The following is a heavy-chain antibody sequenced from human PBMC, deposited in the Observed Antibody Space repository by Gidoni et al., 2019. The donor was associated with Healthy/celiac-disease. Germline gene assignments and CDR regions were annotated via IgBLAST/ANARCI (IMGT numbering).Heavy chain of an antibody. CDR3: ARDHRVRGVMGFDY. Sequence: EVQLVESGGGLVQPGGSLRRACAAYGVTCSSYSMNWVRQAAVKGLAWVSSISSSSSTIYYADSVKTRFTIARDNANNSLYLQMNSLRDEDTAVYYCARDHRVRGVMGFDYWGQGTLVTVSS. V-gene: IGHV3-48*02. J-gene: IGHJ4*02. CDR1: GVTCSSYS. D-gene: IGHD3-10*01. CDR2: ISSSSSTI.